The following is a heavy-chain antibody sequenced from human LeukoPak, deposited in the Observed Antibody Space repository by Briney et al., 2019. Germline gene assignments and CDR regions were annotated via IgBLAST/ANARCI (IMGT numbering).Heavy chain of an antibody. CDR1: GFTFSSYS. CDR3: ARSTCSSTSCYEALDY. D-gene: IGHD2-2*01. V-gene: IGHV3-21*01. Sequence: GGSLRLSCAASGFTFSSYSMSWVRQAPGKGLEWVSSISSSSSYIYYADSVKGRFPISRDNAKNSLYLQMNSLRAEDTAVYYCARSTCSSTSCYEALDYWGQGTLVTVSS. J-gene: IGHJ4*02. CDR2: ISSSSSYI.